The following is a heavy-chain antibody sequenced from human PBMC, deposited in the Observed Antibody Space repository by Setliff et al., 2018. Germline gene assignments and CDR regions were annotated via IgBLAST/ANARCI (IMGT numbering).Heavy chain of an antibody. CDR3: ARESVYYYDSSGSYTDAFDI. CDR1: GYSFTSYG. CDR2: ISAYNGNT. Sequence: ASVKVPCKACGYSFTSYGIRWVRQAPGKGLEWMGWISAYNGNTNYSQKLQGRVTMTTDTSTSTAYMELRSLRSADTAVYYCARESVYYYDSSGSYTDAFDIWGQGTMVTVSS. J-gene: IGHJ3*02. D-gene: IGHD3-22*01. V-gene: IGHV1-18*01.